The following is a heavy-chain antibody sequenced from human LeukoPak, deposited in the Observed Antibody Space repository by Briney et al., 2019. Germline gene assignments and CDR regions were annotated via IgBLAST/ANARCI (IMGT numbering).Heavy chain of an antibody. CDR3: ARGYSSGMNWFDP. CDR1: GYTFTSYA. CDR2: INAGNGNT. V-gene: IGHV1-3*01. J-gene: IGHJ5*02. Sequence: ASVKVSCKASGYTFTSYAMHWVRQAPGQRLEWMGGINAGNGNTKYTQKFQGRVTITRDTSASTAYMELSSLRSEDTAVYYCARGYSSGMNWFDPWGQGTLVTVSS. D-gene: IGHD6-19*01.